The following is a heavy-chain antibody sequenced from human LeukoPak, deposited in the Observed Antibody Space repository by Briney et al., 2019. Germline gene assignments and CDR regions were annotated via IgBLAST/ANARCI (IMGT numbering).Heavy chain of an antibody. V-gene: IGHV4-59*11. CDR3: TRERFTVTFDY. CDR1: GGSISPHY. J-gene: IGHJ4*02. D-gene: IGHD4-17*01. CDR2: VYYNGLT. Sequence: KPSETLSLTCTVSGGSISPHYWPWIRQTPGKGLEWIGYVYYNGLTSYNASLRSRLILSVDTARNQVSLKLTSVTAADTAVYYCTRERFTVTFDYWGQGTLVTVSS.